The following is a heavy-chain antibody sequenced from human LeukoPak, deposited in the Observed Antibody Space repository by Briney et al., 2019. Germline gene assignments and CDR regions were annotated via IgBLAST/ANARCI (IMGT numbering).Heavy chain of an antibody. J-gene: IGHJ4*02. D-gene: IGHD2-2*01. CDR3: ARRQRPYYFDY. Sequence: PSETLSLNCTVSGGSISSYYWSWIRQSPGKGLECIGYIYYSGSTNYNPSLESRVTISVDTSKSTNQVSLRLSSVTAADTAVYYCARRQRPYYFDYWGQGTLVTVSS. CDR2: IYYSGST. V-gene: IGHV4-59*01. CDR1: GGSISSYY.